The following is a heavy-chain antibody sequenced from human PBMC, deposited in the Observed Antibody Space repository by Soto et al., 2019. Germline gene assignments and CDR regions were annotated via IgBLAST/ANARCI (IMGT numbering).Heavy chain of an antibody. J-gene: IGHJ4*02. CDR1: GFTFSNYP. CDR2: ISAGGDTT. V-gene: IGHV3-23*01. CDR3: ARRV. Sequence: EVQVSESGGGLVQPGGSLRLSCATSGFTFSNYPMNWVRQAPGKGLEWVSGISAGGDTTYYADSVKGRFTIFGDNSKNSVSLQMNSLRVEDTAVYYCARRVWGQGTLVTVSS.